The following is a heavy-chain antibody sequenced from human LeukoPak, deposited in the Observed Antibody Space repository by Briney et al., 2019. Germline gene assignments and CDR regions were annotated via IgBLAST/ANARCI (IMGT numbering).Heavy chain of an antibody. D-gene: IGHD1-26*01. J-gene: IGHJ4*02. CDR2: ISGSGGST. Sequence: GGSLRLSCAASGFIFSSYAMSWVRQAPGKGLDWVSAISGSGGSTYYADSVKGRFTISRDNSKNTLYLQMNSLRAEDTAVYYCAKGDPDSGSYRQVDYWGQGTLVTVSS. CDR3: AKGDPDSGSYRQVDY. V-gene: IGHV3-23*01. CDR1: GFIFSSYA.